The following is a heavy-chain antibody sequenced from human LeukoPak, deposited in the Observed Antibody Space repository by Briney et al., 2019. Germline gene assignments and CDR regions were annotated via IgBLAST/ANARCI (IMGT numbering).Heavy chain of an antibody. CDR1: GGSISSTNW. J-gene: IGHJ4*02. Sequence: SETLSLTCGVSGGSISSTNWWTWVRQPPGEGLEWIGEVELSGRTNYNPSLESRVTISVDMSANRISLKLTSVTAADTAVYYCAREGGPYRALDHSGQGTLVTVSS. CDR2: VELSGRT. CDR3: AREGGPYRALDH. V-gene: IGHV4-4*02.